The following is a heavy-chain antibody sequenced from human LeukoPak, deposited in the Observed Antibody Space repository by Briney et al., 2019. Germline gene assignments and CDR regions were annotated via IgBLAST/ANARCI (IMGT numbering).Heavy chain of an antibody. CDR2: INHSGST. V-gene: IGHV4-34*01. CDR3: ARGSYCSGGSCPDYYGMDV. CDR1: GGSFSDYY. J-gene: IGHJ6*02. D-gene: IGHD2-15*01. Sequence: SETLSLTCAVYGGSFSDYYWSWIRQPPGKGLEWIGEINHSGSTNYNPSLKSRVTISVDTSKNQFSLKLSSVTAADTAVYYCARGSYCSGGSCPDYYGMDVWGQGTTVTVSS.